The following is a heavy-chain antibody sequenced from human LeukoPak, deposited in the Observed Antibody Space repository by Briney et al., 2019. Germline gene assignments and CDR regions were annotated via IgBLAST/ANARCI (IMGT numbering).Heavy chain of an antibody. CDR1: GFTFSSYS. CDR3: ARPRAMATTNPLITFDY. CDR2: ISYDGSNK. V-gene: IGHV3-30*03. D-gene: IGHD5-24*01. J-gene: IGHJ4*02. Sequence: PGGSLRLSCAASGFTFSSYSMNWVRQAPGKGLEWVAVISYDGSNKYYADSVKGRFTTSRDNSKNTLYLQMNSLRAEDTAVYYCARPRAMATTNPLITFDYWGQGTLVTVSS.